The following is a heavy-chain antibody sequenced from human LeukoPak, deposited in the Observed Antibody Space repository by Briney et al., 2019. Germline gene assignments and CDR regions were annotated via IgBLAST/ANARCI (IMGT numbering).Heavy chain of an antibody. D-gene: IGHD5-24*01. CDR2: INPNSGGT. Sequence: ASVKVSCKASGYTFTGYYMHWVRQAPGQGLEWMGWINPNSGGTNYAQKFQGRVTMTRDTSISTAYMELSSLRSEDTAVYYCARDLPPEVATNRYDYWGQGTLITVSS. V-gene: IGHV1-2*02. J-gene: IGHJ4*02. CDR1: GYTFTGYY. CDR3: ARDLPPEVATNRYDY.